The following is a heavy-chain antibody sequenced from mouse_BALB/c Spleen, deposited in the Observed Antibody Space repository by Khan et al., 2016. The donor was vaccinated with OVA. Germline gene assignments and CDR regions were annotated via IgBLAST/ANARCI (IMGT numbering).Heavy chain of an antibody. J-gene: IGHJ2*01. D-gene: IGHD1-1*01. CDR2: INPHIGET. CDR1: GYSFTGYF. CDR3: ARAYSSDFDY. V-gene: IGHV1-20*02. Sequence: VQLQQSGPELVKPGASVKISCKASGYSFTGYFMNWVMQSPGKSLEWIGRINPHIGETFYNQKFRDKATLTVDESSSTAHMELRSLASEDSAVYYCARAYSSDFDYWGQGTTLTVSS.